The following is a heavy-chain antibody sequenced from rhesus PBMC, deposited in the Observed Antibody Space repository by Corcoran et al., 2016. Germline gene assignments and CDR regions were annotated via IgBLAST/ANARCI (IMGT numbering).Heavy chain of an antibody. J-gene: IGHJ4*01. V-gene: IGHV3S5*01. D-gene: IGHD6S26*01. Sequence: EVQLVESGGGLVQPGGSLRLSCAASGFTFSSYGMSWVRQAPGKGLEWVSYISNGGGSTYYPDSVKGRFTISRDNSKNTLSLQMNSLRAEDTAVYYCATTPVGIAAAGRMGNFDYWGQGVLVTVSS. CDR3: ATTPVGIAAAGRMGNFDY. CDR1: GFTFSSYG. CDR2: ISNGGGST.